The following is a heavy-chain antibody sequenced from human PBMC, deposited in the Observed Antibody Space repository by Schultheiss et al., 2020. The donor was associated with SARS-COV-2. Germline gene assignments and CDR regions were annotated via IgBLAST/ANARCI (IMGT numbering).Heavy chain of an antibody. Sequence: GGSLRLSCAASGFTFSPYSMTWVRQAPGKGLEWVSYISSSSSTIYYADSVKGRFAISRDNAKNSLFLQMSSLRAEDTAVYYCVKFDYGDYGFPFDYWGQGTLVTVSS. CDR1: GFTFSPYS. CDR2: ISSSSSTI. CDR3: VKFDYGDYGFPFDY. V-gene: IGHV3-48*01. J-gene: IGHJ4*02. D-gene: IGHD4-17*01.